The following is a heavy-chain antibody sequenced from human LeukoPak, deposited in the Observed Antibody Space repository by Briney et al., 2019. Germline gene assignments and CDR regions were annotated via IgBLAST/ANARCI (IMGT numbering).Heavy chain of an antibody. CDR3: SRSRFWESPINWFVP. J-gene: IGHJ5*02. V-gene: IGHV1-2*02. CDR2: INPKNGDS. D-gene: IGHD3-16*01. CDR1: GYAFTRHY. Sequence: GAAVKVPRKASGYAFTRHYILWVRQAPAQGLEWVGWINPKNGDSHYAQKFQGRVTMTRDKYVSTAHMEPNRLTSDDTAVLYWSRSRFWESPINWFVPWAEGTLVSVS.